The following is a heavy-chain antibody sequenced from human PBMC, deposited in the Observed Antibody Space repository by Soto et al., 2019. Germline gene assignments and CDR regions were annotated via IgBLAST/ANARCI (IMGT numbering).Heavy chain of an antibody. CDR1: GGSFSGYY. J-gene: IGHJ6*03. CDR2: INHSGST. Sequence: QVQLQQWGAGLLKPSETLSLTCAVYGGSFSGYYWSWIRQPPGKGLEWIGEINHSGSTNYSPSLKSRVTISVDTSTNQFSLKLSSVTAADTAVYYCARGRGYGSGSYYNASPGGRYYYMDVWGKGTTVTVSS. V-gene: IGHV4-34*01. CDR3: ARGRGYGSGSYYNASPGGRYYYMDV. D-gene: IGHD3-10*01.